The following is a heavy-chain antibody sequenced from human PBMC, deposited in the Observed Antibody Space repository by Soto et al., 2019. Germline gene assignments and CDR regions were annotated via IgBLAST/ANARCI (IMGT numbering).Heavy chain of an antibody. CDR3: AGRCDSTACLGHFDY. Sequence: QVQLVQSGAEVKKPGSSVNVSCKASGGTFNNYVVNWVRQAPGQGLEWMGGILPIFATANYAQKFQGRVTITSDRSTSTSYMEFTSLRCEDTAVYYFAGRCDSTACLGHFDYGGQGTLVTVAS. V-gene: IGHV1-69*06. J-gene: IGHJ4*02. CDR2: ILPIFATA. CDR1: GGTFNNYV. D-gene: IGHD3-22*01.